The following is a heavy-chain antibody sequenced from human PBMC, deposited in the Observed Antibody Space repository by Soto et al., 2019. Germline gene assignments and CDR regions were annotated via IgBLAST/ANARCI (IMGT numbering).Heavy chain of an antibody. J-gene: IGHJ3*02. CDR2: IKQDGSEK. D-gene: IGHD3-10*01. CDR3: ATTGGSGLDDAFDI. V-gene: IGHV3-7*01. Sequence: GGSLRLSCAASGFTFSSYWMSWVRQAPGKGLEWVANIKQDGSEKYYVDSVKGRFTISRDNAKNSLYLQMNSLRAEDTAVDYCATTGGSGLDDAFDIWGQGTMVTVSS. CDR1: GFTFSSYW.